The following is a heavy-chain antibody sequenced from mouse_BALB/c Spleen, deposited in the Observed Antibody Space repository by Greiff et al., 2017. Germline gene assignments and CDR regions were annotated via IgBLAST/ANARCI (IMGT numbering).Heavy chain of an antibody. Sequence: EVQRVESGGGLVKPGGSLKLSCAASGFTFSSYTMSWVRQTPEKRLEWVATISSGGSYTYYPDSVKGRFTISRDNAKNTLYLQMSSLKSEDTAMYYCTRMEDAMDYWGQGTSVTVSS. CDR3: TRMEDAMDY. J-gene: IGHJ4*01. V-gene: IGHV5-6-4*01. CDR1: GFTFSSYT. CDR2: ISSGGSYT.